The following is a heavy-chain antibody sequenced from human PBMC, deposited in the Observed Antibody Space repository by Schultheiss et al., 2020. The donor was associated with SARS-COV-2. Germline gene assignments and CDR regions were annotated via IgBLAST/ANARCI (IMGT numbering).Heavy chain of an antibody. J-gene: IGHJ2*01. D-gene: IGHD6-6*01. CDR3: ARDVSSSSDWYFDL. CDR2: ISSSSSYT. Sequence: GGSLRLSCAASGFTFSSYSMSWIRQAPGKGLEWVSYISSSSSYTNYADSVKGRFTISRDNAKNSLYLQMNSLRAEDTAVYYCARDVSSSSDWYFDLWGRGTLVTVSS. V-gene: IGHV3-11*05. CDR1: GFTFSSYS.